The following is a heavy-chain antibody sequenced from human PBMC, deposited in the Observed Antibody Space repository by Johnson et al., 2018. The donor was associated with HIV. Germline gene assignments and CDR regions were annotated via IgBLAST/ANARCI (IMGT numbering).Heavy chain of an antibody. CDR2: INWNGATP. Sequence: VQLVESGGGVARPGGSLRLSCEASGFSFDEYDMSWVRQAPGKGLEWVSGINWNGATPGSADSVKGRFTISGDNAKNFLYLQMNSLRAEDTALYYCARDTYYYDTSGYLTRPRAFDVWGQGTMVTVSS. CDR1: GFSFDEYD. J-gene: IGHJ3*01. V-gene: IGHV3-20*04. CDR3: ARDTYYYDTSGYLTRPRAFDV. D-gene: IGHD3-22*01.